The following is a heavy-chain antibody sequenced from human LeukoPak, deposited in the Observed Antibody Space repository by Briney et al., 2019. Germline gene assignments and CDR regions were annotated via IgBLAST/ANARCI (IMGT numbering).Heavy chain of an antibody. Sequence: GASVKVSCKASGYTFTSYDINWVRQATGQRLEWMGWMNPNSGNTGYAQKLQGRVTMTTDTSTSTAYMELRSLRSDDTAVYYCARKYYDFWSGPPRNWFDPWGQGTLVTVSS. CDR1: GYTFTSYD. D-gene: IGHD3-3*01. CDR3: ARKYYDFWSGPPRNWFDP. V-gene: IGHV1-8*01. J-gene: IGHJ5*02. CDR2: MNPNSGNT.